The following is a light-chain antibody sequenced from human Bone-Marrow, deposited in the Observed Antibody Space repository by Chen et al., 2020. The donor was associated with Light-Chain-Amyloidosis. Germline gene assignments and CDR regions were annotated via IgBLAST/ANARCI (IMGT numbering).Light chain of an antibody. CDR1: QTISSKY. V-gene: IGKV3-20*01. CDR2: GSS. Sequence: EIVLTQSPGTISLSPGEGANISCRASQTISSKYLTWYQQKFGQAPRLLIYGSSSRATCIPDRFTGSGSGTDFTLTINRLEPEDFAMYYCQQYGTSPLTFGGWTKVEIK. J-gene: IGKJ4*01. CDR3: QQYGTSPLT.